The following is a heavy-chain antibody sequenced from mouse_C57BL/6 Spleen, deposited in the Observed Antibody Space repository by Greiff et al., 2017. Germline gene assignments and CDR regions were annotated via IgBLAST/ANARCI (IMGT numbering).Heavy chain of an antibody. J-gene: IGHJ3*01. CDR1: GFTFSSYA. V-gene: IGHV5-4*01. CDR2: ISDGGSYT. D-gene: IGHD2-14*01. Sequence: EVKLMESGGGLVKPGGSLKLSCAASGFTFSSYAMSWVRQTPEKRLEWVATISDGGSYTYYPDNVKSRFTISRDNAKNNLYLQMSHLKSEDTAMYYCARDPWGTDWFAYWGQGTLVTVSA. CDR3: ARDPWGTDWFAY.